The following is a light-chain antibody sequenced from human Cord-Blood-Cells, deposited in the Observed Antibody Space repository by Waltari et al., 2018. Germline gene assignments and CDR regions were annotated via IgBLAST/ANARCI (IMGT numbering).Light chain of an antibody. CDR2: DVS. J-gene: IGLJ2*01. V-gene: IGLV2-14*01. Sequence: QSALTQPASVSGSPGQSITISCTGTSSDVGGYNYVSWYQQHPDKAPKLMIYDVSKRPSGVSHRFSGSKSGNTASLTISGLQAEDEADYYCSSYTSSSTLVFGGGTKLTVL. CDR1: SSDVGGYNY. CDR3: SSYTSSSTLV.